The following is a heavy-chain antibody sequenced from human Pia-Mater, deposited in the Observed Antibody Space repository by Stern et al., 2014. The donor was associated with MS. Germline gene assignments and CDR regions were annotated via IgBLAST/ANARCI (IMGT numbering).Heavy chain of an antibody. V-gene: IGHV4-31*03. J-gene: IGHJ2*01. CDR1: GGSISSGGYY. D-gene: IGHD6-13*01. CDR3: ARVHADSSSWYWWYFDL. CDR2: ISYSGST. Sequence: QVQLPESGPGLVKPSQTLSLTCTVSGGSISSGGYYWSWIRQHPGKGLEWIGYISYSGSTYYNPSLKSRVTISVDTSKNQFSLKLSSVTAADTAVYYCARVHADSSSWYWWYFDLWGRGTLVTVSS.